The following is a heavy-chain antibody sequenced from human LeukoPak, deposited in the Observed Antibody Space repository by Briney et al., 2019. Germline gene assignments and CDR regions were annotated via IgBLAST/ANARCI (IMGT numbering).Heavy chain of an antibody. CDR1: GFTFSKYT. CDR3: ARLARGNTTDY. D-gene: IGHD2/OR15-2a*01. Sequence: QAGGSLRLSCVASGFTFSKYTMHWVRQAPGKGLEWVAVISNVGSNEYYADSVKGRFTISRDNSKNTLYLQMNTLRLEDMAVYYCARLARGNTTDYWGQGTLVTVSS. CDR2: ISNVGSNE. V-gene: IGHV3-30-3*01. J-gene: IGHJ4*02.